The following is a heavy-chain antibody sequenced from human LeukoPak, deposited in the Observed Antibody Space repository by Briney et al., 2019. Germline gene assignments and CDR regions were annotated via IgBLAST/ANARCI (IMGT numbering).Heavy chain of an antibody. J-gene: IGHJ6*02. CDR2: INHSGST. CDR3: ARGGNWNHYYYYGMDV. V-gene: IGHV4-34*01. D-gene: IGHD1-20*01. CDR1: GGSFSGYY. Sequence: PSETLSLTCAVYGGSFSGYYWSWLRQPPGKGLEWIGEINHSGSTNYNPSLKSRVTISVDTSKNQFSLKLSSVTAADTAVYYCARGGNWNHYYYYGMDVWGQGTMVTVSS.